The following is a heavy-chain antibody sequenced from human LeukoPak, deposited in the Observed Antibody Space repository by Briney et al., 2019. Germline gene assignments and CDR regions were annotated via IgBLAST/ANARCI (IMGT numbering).Heavy chain of an antibody. D-gene: IGHD4-23*01. CDR1: GFTFSGSA. CDR2: IKTKAESYAT. V-gene: IGHV3-73*01. Sequence: GGSLRLSCAASGFTFSGSAIHWVRQASGKGLEWVARIKTKAESYATAYVASVKGRFTISRDDSKNTAYLQTDSLKTEDTAMYYCTRLSGGNSDSYYYGLDVWGQGTTVTVSS. J-gene: IGHJ6*02. CDR3: TRLSGGNSDSYYYGLDV.